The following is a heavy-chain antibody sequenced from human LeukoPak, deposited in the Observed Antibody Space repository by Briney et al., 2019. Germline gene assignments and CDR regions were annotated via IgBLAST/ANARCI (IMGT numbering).Heavy chain of an antibody. V-gene: IGHV4-39*01. D-gene: IGHD5-18*01. CDR3: ARAMAGGWFDP. Sequence: PSETLSLTCTVSGGSISSSSYYWGWIRQPPGKGLEWIGSIYYSGSTYYNPSLKSRVTISVDTSKNQFSLKLSSVTAADTAVYYCARAMAGGWFDPWGQGTLVTVSS. CDR2: IYYSGST. CDR1: GGSISSSSYY. J-gene: IGHJ5*02.